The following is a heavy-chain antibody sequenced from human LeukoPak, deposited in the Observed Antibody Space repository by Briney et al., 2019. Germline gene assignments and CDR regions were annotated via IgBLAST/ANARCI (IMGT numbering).Heavy chain of an antibody. Sequence: PGGSLRLSCAASGFTFSSYWMSWVRQAPGKGLEWVANIKQDGSEKYYVDSVKGRFTISRDNAKNSLNLQMNSLRAEDTAVYYCARGAYYYDSSGYGLFDYWGQGTLVTVSS. V-gene: IGHV3-7*01. CDR3: ARGAYYYDSSGYGLFDY. CDR1: GFTFSSYW. D-gene: IGHD3-22*01. CDR2: IKQDGSEK. J-gene: IGHJ4*02.